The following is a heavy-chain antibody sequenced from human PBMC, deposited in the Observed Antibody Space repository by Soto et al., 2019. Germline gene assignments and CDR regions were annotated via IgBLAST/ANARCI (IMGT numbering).Heavy chain of an antibody. Sequence: GGSLRLSCAASGFSFSTSTMNWVRQAPGKGLEWVSYISSGSTTIYYADSVKGRFTIPRDNGKNSLYLQMNSLRDEDTAVYYCARVRRNDASDYYGMDVWGQGTTVTVSS. CDR2: ISSGSTTI. CDR3: ARVRRNDASDYYGMDV. J-gene: IGHJ6*02. D-gene: IGHD1-1*01. V-gene: IGHV3-48*02. CDR1: GFSFSTST.